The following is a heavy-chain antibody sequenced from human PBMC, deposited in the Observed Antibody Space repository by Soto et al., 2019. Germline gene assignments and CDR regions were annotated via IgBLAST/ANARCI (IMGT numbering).Heavy chain of an antibody. V-gene: IGHV1-3*01. Sequence: ASVKVSCKASGYTFTSYAMHWVRQAPGQRLEWMGWINAGNGNTKYSQKFQGRVTITRDTSASTAYMELRSLRSEDTAVYYCARRQNDYYYYGMDVWGQGTTVTVSS. CDR2: INAGNGNT. CDR3: ARRQNDYYYYGMDV. CDR1: GYTFTSYA. J-gene: IGHJ6*02.